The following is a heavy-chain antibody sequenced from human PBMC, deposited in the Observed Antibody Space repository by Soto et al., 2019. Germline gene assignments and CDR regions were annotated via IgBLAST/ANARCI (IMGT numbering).Heavy chain of an antibody. D-gene: IGHD6-6*01. CDR2: IYPSDSDT. CDR1: GYNFAGYW. CDR3: ARGGVSARTFDS. V-gene: IGHV5-51*01. J-gene: IGHJ4*02. Sequence: PVESLKISCKGSGYNFAGYWIAWVRQMPGKGLELMGIIYPSDSDTRYRPSFQGQVNISADKSISSAYLQWSSLRASDTAMYYCARGGVSARTFDSWGKGNPVTVSA.